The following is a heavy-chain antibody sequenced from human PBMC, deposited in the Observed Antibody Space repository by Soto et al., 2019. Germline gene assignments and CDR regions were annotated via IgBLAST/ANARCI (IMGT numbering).Heavy chain of an antibody. CDR1: GFTFSSYG. V-gene: IGHV3-33*01. Sequence: QVQLVESGGGVVQPGRSLRLSCAASGFTFSSYGMHWVRHAPGKGLEWVAVIWYDGSNKYYADSVKGRFTITRDNSKNTLYLQMNSLRAEDTAVYYCARPSGSYLMFSFDYWGQGTLVTVSS. CDR2: IWYDGSNK. J-gene: IGHJ4*02. CDR3: ARPSGSYLMFSFDY. D-gene: IGHD1-26*01.